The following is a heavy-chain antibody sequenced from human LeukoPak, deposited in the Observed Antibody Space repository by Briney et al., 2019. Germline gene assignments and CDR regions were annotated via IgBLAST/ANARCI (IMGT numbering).Heavy chain of an antibody. Sequence: GESLQISCKGSGYSFTSYWIGWVRPLPGKGLEWMGIIYPGDSDTRYSPSFRGQVTISADKSISTAYLQWSSLKASDTAMYYCARTYYYDSSGHDAFDIWGQGTMVTVSS. D-gene: IGHD3-22*01. CDR1: GYSFTSYW. J-gene: IGHJ3*02. V-gene: IGHV5-51*01. CDR2: IYPGDSDT. CDR3: ARTYYYDSSGHDAFDI.